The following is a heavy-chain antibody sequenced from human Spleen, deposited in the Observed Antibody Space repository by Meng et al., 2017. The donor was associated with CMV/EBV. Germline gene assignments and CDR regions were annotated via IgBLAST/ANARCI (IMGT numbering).Heavy chain of an antibody. CDR3: ARGRSQYASLVGFYGMDV. V-gene: IGHV3-21*01. J-gene: IGHJ6*02. D-gene: IGHD2-8*02. CDR1: GFTFSDYR. Sequence: GESLKISCAASGFTFSDYRMHWVRHVPGRGLEWLSSIHTGRTSMSHADSVKGRFSISRDDARQSLHLPMTRLRGEDTAVYYCARGRSQYASLVGFYGMDVWGQGTTVTVSS. CDR2: IHTGRTSM.